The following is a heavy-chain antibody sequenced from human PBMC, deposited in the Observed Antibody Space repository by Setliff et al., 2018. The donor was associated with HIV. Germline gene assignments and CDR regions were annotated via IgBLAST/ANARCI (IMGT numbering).Heavy chain of an antibody. Sequence: SETLSLTCTVSGGSISSYYWSWIRQPAGKGLEWIGHIYISRSTNYNPSLRSRVTTSVDTSKNQFSLRLRSVNAADTAVYYCARVSCSSWYSIPRYYYYSMDVWGNGTTVTVSS. D-gene: IGHD6-13*01. CDR3: ARVSCSSWYSIPRYYYYSMDV. J-gene: IGHJ6*03. CDR1: GGSISSYY. CDR2: IYISRST. V-gene: IGHV4-4*07.